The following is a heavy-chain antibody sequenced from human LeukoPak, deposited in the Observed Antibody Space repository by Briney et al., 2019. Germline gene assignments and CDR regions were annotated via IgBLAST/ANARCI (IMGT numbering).Heavy chain of an antibody. J-gene: IGHJ4*02. D-gene: IGHD3-10*01. CDR1: GYSIGSGYY. V-gene: IGHV4-38-2*01. Sequence: SETLSLTCAVSGYSIGSGYYWGWIRQPPGKGLEWIGSIYHSGSTYYNPSLKSRVTISVDTSKNQFSLKLSSVTAADTAVYYCASASGASSSSYFDYWGQGTLVTVSS. CDR2: IYHSGST. CDR3: ASASGASSSSYFDY.